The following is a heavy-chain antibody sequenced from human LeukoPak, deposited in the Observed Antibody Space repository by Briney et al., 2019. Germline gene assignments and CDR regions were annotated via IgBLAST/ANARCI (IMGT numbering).Heavy chain of an antibody. J-gene: IGHJ4*02. CDR1: GGSISSYY. Sequence: SETLSLTCTVSGGSISSYYWSWIRQPPGKGPEYIGFIHFSGSTNYNPSLANRVTISADTSTNQFSLRLESVTAADTALYYCARETHNDKRRYADYWGQGTLVTVSS. V-gene: IGHV4-59*01. CDR3: ARETHNDKRRYADY. D-gene: IGHD3-9*01. CDR2: IHFSGST.